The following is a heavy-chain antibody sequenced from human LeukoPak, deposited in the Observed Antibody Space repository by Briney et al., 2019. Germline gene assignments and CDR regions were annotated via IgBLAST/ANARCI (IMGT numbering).Heavy chain of an antibody. CDR2: IYYSGST. CDR1: GGSIRSSYYY. V-gene: IGHV4-31*03. J-gene: IGHJ1*01. Sequence: PSETLSLTCTVSGGSIRSSYYYWGWIRQPPGKGLEWIGYIYYSGSTYYNPSLKSRVTISVDTSKNQFSLKLSSVTAADTAVYYCARWVGVPDKYFQHWGQGTLVTVSS. D-gene: IGHD3-3*01. CDR3: ARWVGVPDKYFQH.